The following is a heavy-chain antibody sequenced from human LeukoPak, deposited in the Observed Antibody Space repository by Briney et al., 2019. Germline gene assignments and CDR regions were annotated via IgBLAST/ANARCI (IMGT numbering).Heavy chain of an antibody. J-gene: IGHJ6*02. D-gene: IGHD2-2*01. CDR2: ITTSSSYI. V-gene: IGHV3-21*01. CDR3: ASHIVVVTAIRYYAMDV. Sequence: PGGSLRLSCAASGFSFGSYDVNWVRQAPGKGLEWVSSITTSSSYIYYADSVKGRFTVSRDNAKNSLYLQMNSLRAEDTAVYYCASHIVVVTAIRYYAMDVWGQGTTVTVSS. CDR1: GFSFGSYD.